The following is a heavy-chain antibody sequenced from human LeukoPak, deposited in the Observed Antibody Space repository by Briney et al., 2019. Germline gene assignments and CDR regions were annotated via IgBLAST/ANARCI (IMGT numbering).Heavy chain of an antibody. CDR1: GGSFSGYY. CDR2: INHSGST. Sequence: PSETLSLTCAVYGGSFSGYYWSWIRQPPGKGLEWIGEINHSGSTNYNPSLKIRVTISVATSKNQFSLKLSSVTAADTAVYYCARERETYYYDSSGYGSNFDYWGQGTLVTVSS. J-gene: IGHJ4*02. D-gene: IGHD3-22*01. CDR3: ARERETYYYDSSGYGSNFDY. V-gene: IGHV4-34*01.